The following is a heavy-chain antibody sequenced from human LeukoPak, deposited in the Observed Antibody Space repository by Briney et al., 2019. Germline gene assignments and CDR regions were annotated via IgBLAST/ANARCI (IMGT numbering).Heavy chain of an antibody. J-gene: IGHJ6*02. V-gene: IGHV1-18*01. CDR1: GYTFTSYG. CDR2: ISAYNGNT. D-gene: IGHD3-22*01. CDR3: ARGITVTYYYDSSGDYYGMDV. Sequence: APVKVSCKASGYTFTSYGISWVRQAPGQGLEWMGWISAYNGNTNYAQKLQGRVTMTTDTSTSTAYMELRSLRSDDTAVYYCARGITVTYYYDSSGDYYGMDVWGQGTTVTVSS.